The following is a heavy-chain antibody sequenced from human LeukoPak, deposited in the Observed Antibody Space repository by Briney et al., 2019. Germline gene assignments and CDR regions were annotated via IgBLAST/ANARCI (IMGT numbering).Heavy chain of an antibody. CDR3: ARIRPPGDYYYYGMDV. CDR1: GFTFSSYG. CDR2: IWYDGSNK. J-gene: IGHJ6*02. V-gene: IGHV3-33*01. D-gene: IGHD5-18*01. Sequence: GRSLRLSCAASGFTFSSYGMHWVRQAPGKGLEWVAVIWYDGSNKYYADSVKGRVTISRDNSKNTLYLQMNSLRAEDTAVYYCARIRPPGDYYYYGMDVWGQGTTVTVSS.